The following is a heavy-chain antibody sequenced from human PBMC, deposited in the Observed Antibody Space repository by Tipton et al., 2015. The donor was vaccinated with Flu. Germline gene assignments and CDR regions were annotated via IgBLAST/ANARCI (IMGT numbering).Heavy chain of an antibody. CDR1: GGSISSINYY. CDR3: ARGETMASCYTGGGCNYFDP. D-gene: IGHD2-2*02. J-gene: IGHJ5*02. V-gene: IGHV4-30-4*01. CDR2: VYYSGIT. Sequence: TLSLTCSVSGGSISSINYYWSWIRQPPGKGLEWIGFVYYSGITYYNPSLMSRVTISVDTSRNQFSLELTSVTAADTAVYYCARGETMASCYTGGGCNYFDPWGQGALVTVSS.